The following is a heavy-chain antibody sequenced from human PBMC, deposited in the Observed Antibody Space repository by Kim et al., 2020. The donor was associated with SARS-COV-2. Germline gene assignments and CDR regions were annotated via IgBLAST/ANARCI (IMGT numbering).Heavy chain of an antibody. Sequence: GGSLRLSCTTSGFTFTGYAMSWVRQAPGKGLEWVSSIDGSDGTTYYVDSVKGRVTISRHNSKNTLYLQMNSLRADDTAVYYCMKGGWGWIWDHWGQGTRVTVSS. CDR3: MKGGWGWIWDH. CDR1: GFTFTGYA. CDR2: IDGSDGTT. D-gene: IGHD2-2*03. J-gene: IGHJ4*02. V-gene: IGHV3-23*01.